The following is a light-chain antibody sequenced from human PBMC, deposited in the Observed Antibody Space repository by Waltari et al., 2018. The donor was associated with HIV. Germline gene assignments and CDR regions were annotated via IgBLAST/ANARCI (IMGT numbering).Light chain of an antibody. CDR1: KLGDKY. Sequence: SYELIQPPSVSVSPGQTASIPCSGDKLGDKYACWYQQKPGQSPVLVIYRDTKRPSGMPERFSGPNSGNTATLTISGTQAMDEADYYCQAWDSSSSTVVFGGGTKLTVL. J-gene: IGLJ2*01. V-gene: IGLV3-1*01. CDR3: QAWDSSSSTVV. CDR2: RDT.